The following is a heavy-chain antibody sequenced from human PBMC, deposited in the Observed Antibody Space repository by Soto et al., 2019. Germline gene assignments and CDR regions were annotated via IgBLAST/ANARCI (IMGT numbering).Heavy chain of an antibody. Sequence: VQLLESGGGLVQPEGSLRLSCAASGFTFSSHAMSWVRQAPGKGLEWVSAISYSGTTTYYAESVKGRFTISRDTSKNTLYLQMNSLRVEDTAIYYCAKRFTLFGEVKLSPDFDYWGQGTLVTVSS. D-gene: IGHD3-3*01. V-gene: IGHV3-23*01. J-gene: IGHJ4*02. CDR3: AKRFTLFGEVKLSPDFDY. CDR2: ISYSGTTT. CDR1: GFTFSSHA.